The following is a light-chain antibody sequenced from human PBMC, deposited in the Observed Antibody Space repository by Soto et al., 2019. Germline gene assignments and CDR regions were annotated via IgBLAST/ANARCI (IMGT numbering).Light chain of an antibody. Sequence: IALSLSPGTLSLSPGERATLSCRASQSVRNNQLAWYQQKPGQAPRLLIYSASSRATGIPDRFSGSGSGTDFTLTIKRLEPEDVAVYYCQQYGSSPRTFGRGTKVDIK. CDR1: QSVRNNQ. J-gene: IGKJ1*01. CDR3: QQYGSSPRT. CDR2: SAS. V-gene: IGKV3-20*01.